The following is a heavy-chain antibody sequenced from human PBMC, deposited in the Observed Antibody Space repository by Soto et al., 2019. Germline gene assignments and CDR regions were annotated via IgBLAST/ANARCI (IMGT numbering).Heavy chain of an antibody. CDR2: TYPSGST. CDR1: GYSISGNYL. J-gene: IGHJ4*02. V-gene: IGHV4-38-2*01. Sequence: SETLSLTCVVSGYSISGNYLWGWVRQPPGKGLEWIGSTYPSGSTYYNPSLKSRVTISVDTSKNEFSLELTSVTAADTAVYFCARLPPVRYFVSWGQGALVTVSS. D-gene: IGHD3-9*01. CDR3: ARLPPVRYFVS.